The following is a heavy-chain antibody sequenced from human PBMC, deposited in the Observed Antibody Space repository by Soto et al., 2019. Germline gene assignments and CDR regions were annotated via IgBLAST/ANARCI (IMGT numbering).Heavy chain of an antibody. CDR1: GGIFNNYA. J-gene: IGHJ4*02. CDR3: ARGVSVIRDITAYSLYLDY. CDR2: IIPMFGTT. V-gene: IGHV1-69*06. Sequence: QAQLVQSGAEVKKPGSSVKVSCKASGGIFNNYAISWVRQAPGQGLEWMGGIIPMFGTTNYAQEFQGRITITADKSISTAYMELSSRRSEDTAVYYCARGVSVIRDITAYSLYLDYWGQGTLVTVSS. D-gene: IGHD1-20*01.